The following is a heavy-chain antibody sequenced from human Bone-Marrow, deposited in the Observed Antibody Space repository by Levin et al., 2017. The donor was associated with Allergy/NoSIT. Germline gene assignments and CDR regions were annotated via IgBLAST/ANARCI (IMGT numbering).Heavy chain of an antibody. CDR2: IYSGGDT. CDR3: ARNGVGTAAGTP. Sequence: LSLTCAASGFSVSRNYMSWVRQAPGKGLEWVSLIYSGGDTQYADSVKGRFTISRDNSRNTLYLQMNSLRGDDTAVYYCARNGVGTAAGTPWGQGTLVTVSS. D-gene: IGHD6-13*01. CDR1: GFSVSRNY. V-gene: IGHV3-66*01. J-gene: IGHJ4*02.